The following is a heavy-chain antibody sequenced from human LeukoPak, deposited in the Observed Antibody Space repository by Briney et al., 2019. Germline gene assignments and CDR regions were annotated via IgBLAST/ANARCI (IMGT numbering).Heavy chain of an antibody. D-gene: IGHD3-3*01. CDR3: ARERDFWSGYPIYYMDV. CDR1: GYSISSGYY. V-gene: IGHV4-38-2*02. Sequence: PSETLSLTCAVSGYSISSGYYWGWIRQPPGKGLEWIGSMYHSGSTYYNPSLKSRVTISVDTSKNQFSLKLSSVTAADTAVYYCARERDFWSGYPIYYMDVWGKGTTVTVSS. CDR2: MYHSGST. J-gene: IGHJ6*03.